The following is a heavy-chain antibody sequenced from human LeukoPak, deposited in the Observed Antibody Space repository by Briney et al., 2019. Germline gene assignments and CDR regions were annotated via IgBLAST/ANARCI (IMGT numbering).Heavy chain of an antibody. CDR1: GGSISGSY. Sequence: PSETLSLTCTVSGGSISGSYWSWLRQPPGKGLEGIAYMYNSGSTNYNPSLKSRVTISIDTSKNQFSLKLSSLTAADTAIYYCARGIESYGDYGYWGQGILVTVSS. V-gene: IGHV4-59*01. CDR3: ARGIESYGDYGY. D-gene: IGHD4-17*01. CDR2: MYNSGST. J-gene: IGHJ4*02.